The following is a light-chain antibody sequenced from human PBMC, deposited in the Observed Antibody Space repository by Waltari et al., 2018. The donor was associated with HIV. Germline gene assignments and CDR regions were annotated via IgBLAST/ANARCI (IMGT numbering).Light chain of an antibody. CDR3: ETWDISTWV. V-gene: IGLV4-60*03. CDR2: VDGGGGVD. Sequence: QPVLTQFFSATAYLGSSVKHTCTSSSGHRGPFIAWHQQHPGKAPRYLMKVDGGGGVDNKGGGVPDRFSGSSSGADRYLTISNLQPEDEADYYCETWDISTWVFGGGTKLTVL. J-gene: IGLJ3*02. CDR1: SGHRGPF.